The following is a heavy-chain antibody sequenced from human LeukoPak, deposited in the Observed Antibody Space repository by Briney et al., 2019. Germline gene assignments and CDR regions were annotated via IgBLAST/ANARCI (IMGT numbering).Heavy chain of an antibody. D-gene: IGHD6-19*01. J-gene: IGHJ4*02. V-gene: IGHV1-18*04. CDR1: SYTYTIYG. CDR3: ARQLSSRWQLISSGWSFYY. Sequence: ASVRLLCKASSYTYTIYGNRWVPQAPGQGCEWMGWITAYRYNKNYAQKLQGRVTMTTETSTSTACMELRSVRSDDTGVYYCARQLSSRWQLISSGWSFYYWGQGTLVTVSS. CDR2: ITAYRYNK.